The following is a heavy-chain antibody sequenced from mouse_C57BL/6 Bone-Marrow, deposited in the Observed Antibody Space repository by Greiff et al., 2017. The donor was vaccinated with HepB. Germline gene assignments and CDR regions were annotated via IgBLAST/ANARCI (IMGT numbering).Heavy chain of an antibody. CDR2: IYPGSGST. D-gene: IGHD1-2*01. CDR3: ARLGILRLQAWFAY. Sequence: QVQLQQPGAELVKPGASVKMSCKASGYTFTSYWITWVKQRPGQGLEWIGDIYPGSGSTNYNEKFKSKATLTVYTSSSTAYMQLSSLTSEDSAVYYCARLGILRLQAWFAYWGQGTLVTVSA. V-gene: IGHV1-55*01. CDR1: GYTFTSYW. J-gene: IGHJ3*01.